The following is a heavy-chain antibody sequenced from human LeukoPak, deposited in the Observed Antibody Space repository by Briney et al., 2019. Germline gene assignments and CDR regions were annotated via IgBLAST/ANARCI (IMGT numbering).Heavy chain of an antibody. J-gene: IGHJ4*02. CDR1: GGSISSYY. D-gene: IGHD1-26*01. Sequence: PSETLSLTCTVSGGSISSYYWSWIRQPPGKGLEGIGYIYYSGSTNYNPSLKSRVTISVDTSKNQFSLKLSSVTAADTAVYYCARRKERSVSLDYWGQGTLVTVSS. CDR3: ARRKERSVSLDY. CDR2: IYYSGST. V-gene: IGHV4-59*08.